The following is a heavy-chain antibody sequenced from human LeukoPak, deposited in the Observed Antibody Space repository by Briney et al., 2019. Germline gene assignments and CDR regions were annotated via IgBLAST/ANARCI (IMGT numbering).Heavy chain of an antibody. CDR3: ARGSSGAWSYYFDY. V-gene: IGHV3-53*01. J-gene: IGHJ4*02. Sequence: GGSLRLSCAASGFIVSSNFMTWVRQAPGKGLEWVSVIYSGGSTDYADSVKGRLTISRDNSKDTLYLQMNSLRAEDTAAYYCARGSSGAWSYYFDYWGQGTLVIVSS. CDR2: IYSGGST. CDR1: GFIVSSNF. D-gene: IGHD6-25*01.